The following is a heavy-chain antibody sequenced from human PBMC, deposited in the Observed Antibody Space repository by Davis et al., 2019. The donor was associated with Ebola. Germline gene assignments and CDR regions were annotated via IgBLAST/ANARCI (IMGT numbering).Heavy chain of an antibody. D-gene: IGHD2-2*01. V-gene: IGHV1-2*06. J-gene: IGHJ4*02. Sequence: ASVKVSCKASGYTFTDYYLHWVRQVPGQGLEWMGRINPNSGDTNYAQKFQGRVTMTRDTSTRTAYMELSGLRSDDTSIFYCARDPPTHFYGSATCYLAYWGQGTLVTVSS. CDR2: INPNSGDT. CDR1: GYTFTDYY. CDR3: ARDPPTHFYGSATCYLAY.